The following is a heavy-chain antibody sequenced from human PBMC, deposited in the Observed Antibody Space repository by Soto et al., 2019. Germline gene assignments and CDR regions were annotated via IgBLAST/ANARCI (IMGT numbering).Heavy chain of an antibody. D-gene: IGHD7-27*01. J-gene: IGHJ2*01. CDR1: GGSVSSGTYY. V-gene: IGHV4-61*01. CDR2: IYSGSP. CDR3: SRDQGLGAGYFAL. Sequence: QVQLQESGPGQVKPSETLFLTCTVSGGSVSSGTYYWSWIRQPAGKGLEWMGYIYSGSPNYNPSLESRATISVDTSRTQFSLMLSSVTATDTAVYYCSRDQGLGAGYFALWGSGTLVTVSS.